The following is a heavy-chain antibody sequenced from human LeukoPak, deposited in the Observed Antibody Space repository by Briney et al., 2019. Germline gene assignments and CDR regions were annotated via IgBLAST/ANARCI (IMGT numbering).Heavy chain of an antibody. CDR3: ARDKEGVVPAAIINWFDP. J-gene: IGHJ5*02. V-gene: IGHV3-33*01. D-gene: IGHD2-2*01. Sequence: GGSLRLSCAASGFTFSSYGMHWVRQAPGKGLEWVAVIWYDGSNKYYADSVKGRFTISRDNSKNTLYLQMNSLRAEDTAVYYCARDKEGVVPAAIINWFDPWGQGTLVTVSS. CDR1: GFTFSSYG. CDR2: IWYDGSNK.